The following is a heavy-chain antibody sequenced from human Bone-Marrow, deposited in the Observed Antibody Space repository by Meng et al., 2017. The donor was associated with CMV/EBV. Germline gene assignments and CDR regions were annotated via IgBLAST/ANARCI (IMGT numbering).Heavy chain of an antibody. V-gene: IGHV4-34*01. J-gene: IGHJ3*02. CDR3: ARDAAAAGTGAFNI. Sequence: SETLSLTCAIYGGSFSSYYWSWIRQYPGKGLEWIGEINHSGSTIYNPSLKSRVTISIDTSKNQFSLKLSSVTAADTAVYHCARDAAAAGTGAFNIWGQGKRVT. CDR2: INHSGST. CDR1: GGSFSSYY. D-gene: IGHD6-13*01.